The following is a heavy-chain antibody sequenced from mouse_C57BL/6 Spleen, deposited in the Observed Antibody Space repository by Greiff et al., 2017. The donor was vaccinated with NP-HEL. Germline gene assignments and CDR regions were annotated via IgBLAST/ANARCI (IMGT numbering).Heavy chain of an antibody. CDR3: ARVHYCGSSFYAMDY. J-gene: IGHJ4*01. CDR2: IYPGSGNT. D-gene: IGHD1-1*01. CDR1: GYTFTDYY. Sequence: QVQLQQSGAELVRPGASVKLSCKASGYTFTDYYINWVKQRPGQGLEWIARIYPGSGNTYYNEKFKGKATLTAEKSSSTAYMQLSSLTSEDSAVYFCARVHYCGSSFYAMDYWGQGTSVTVSS. V-gene: IGHV1-76*01.